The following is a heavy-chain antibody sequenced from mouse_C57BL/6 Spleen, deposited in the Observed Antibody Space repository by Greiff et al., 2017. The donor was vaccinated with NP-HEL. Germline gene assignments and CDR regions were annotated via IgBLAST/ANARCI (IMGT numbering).Heavy chain of an antibody. V-gene: IGHV1-59*01. D-gene: IGHD2-4*01. Sequence: VQLQQPGAELVRPGTSVKLSCKASGYTFTSYWMHWVKQRPGQGLEWIGVIDPSDSYTNYNQKFKGKATLTVDTSSSTAYMQLSSLTSEDSAVYYCARRYDYDEYFDVWGTGTTVTVSS. CDR3: ARRYDYDEYFDV. CDR1: GYTFTSYW. CDR2: IDPSDSYT. J-gene: IGHJ1*03.